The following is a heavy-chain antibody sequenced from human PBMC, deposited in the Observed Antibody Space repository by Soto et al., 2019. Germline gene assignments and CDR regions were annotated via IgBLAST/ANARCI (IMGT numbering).Heavy chain of an antibody. CDR1: GDTSSNYG. Sequence: SVKVSCKASGDTSSNYGVSWVRQAPGQGLEWMGGILPVFGTTTYARNFQGRITITTDKSTSTVYMELTSLRSDDTATYYCARDPDEVVGTDYHYYGMDVWDQGATVTVSS. D-gene: IGHD1-26*01. V-gene: IGHV1-69*05. J-gene: IGHJ6*02. CDR2: ILPVFGTT. CDR3: ARDPDEVVGTDYHYYGMDV.